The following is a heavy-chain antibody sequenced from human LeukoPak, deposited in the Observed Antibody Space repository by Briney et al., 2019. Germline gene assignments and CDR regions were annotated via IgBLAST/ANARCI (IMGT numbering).Heavy chain of an antibody. Sequence: SETLSLNCTGSGGSISSYYWSWLRQPPGKGLKWVGEINHSGSTNYNPSLKSRVTISVDTSKNQFSLRRTSVTAADTAVYYCAREGGGSYYGDWGQGTLVTVSS. CDR3: AREGGGSYYGD. CDR2: INHSGST. V-gene: IGHV4-34*01. D-gene: IGHD1-26*01. J-gene: IGHJ4*02. CDR1: GGSISSYY.